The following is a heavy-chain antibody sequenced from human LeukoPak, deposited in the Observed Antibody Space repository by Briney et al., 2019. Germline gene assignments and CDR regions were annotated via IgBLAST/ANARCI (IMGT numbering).Heavy chain of an antibody. V-gene: IGHV3-21*01. D-gene: IGHD2-8*01. J-gene: IGHJ4*02. CDR3: AREQWSRLD. Sequence: GGSLRLSCAASGFTFSNYGMNWVRQAPGKGLEWVSSISSGSSFIYYADSMKGRFTISRDDAKKSLYLQVNSLRVEDTAVYYCAREQWSRLDWGQGTLVTVSS. CDR1: GFTFSNYG. CDR2: ISSGSSFI.